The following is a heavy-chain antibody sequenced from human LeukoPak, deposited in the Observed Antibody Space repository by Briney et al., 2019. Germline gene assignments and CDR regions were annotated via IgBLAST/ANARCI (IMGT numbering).Heavy chain of an antibody. CDR3: ARRPYSDSSGFYPN. CDR1: GASISSSGYY. Sequence: PSETLSLTCIVSGASISSSGYYWVWLRQPPGKGLEWIGSIYYIGSTYYNPSLKSRVTISVDTSTNQFSLKLSSVTAADTAVYYCARRPYSDSSGFYPNWGQGTLVTVSS. V-gene: IGHV4-39*01. D-gene: IGHD3-22*01. CDR2: IYYIGST. J-gene: IGHJ4*02.